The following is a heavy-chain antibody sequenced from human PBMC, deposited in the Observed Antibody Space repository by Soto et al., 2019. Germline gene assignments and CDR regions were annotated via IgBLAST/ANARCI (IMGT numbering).Heavy chain of an antibody. J-gene: IGHJ4*02. V-gene: IGHV4-39*01. D-gene: IGHD5-18*01. CDR1: GGYISSSSYY. Sequence: SETLSLTCTVSGGYISSSSYYWGWIRQPPGKGLEWIGSIYYSGSTYYNPSLKSRVTISVDTSKNQFSLKLSSVTAADTAVYYCARHGAYSYGYIDYWGQGTLVTVSS. CDR3: ARHGAYSYGYIDY. CDR2: IYYSGST.